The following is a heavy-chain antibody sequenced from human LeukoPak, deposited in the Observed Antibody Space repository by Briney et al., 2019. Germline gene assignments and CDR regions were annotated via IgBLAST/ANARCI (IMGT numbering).Heavy chain of an antibody. D-gene: IGHD1-26*01. J-gene: IGHJ4*02. CDR1: GYTFTGYY. CDR2: INPNSGVT. V-gene: IGHV1-2*02. CDR3: ASEWGFDY. Sequence: ASVKVSCKASGYTFTGYYIHWVRQAPGQGLEWMGWINPNSGVTHYPQKFQGRVTMTRDMSIRTAYMEVSSLRSDDTAVYYCASEWGFDYWGQGTLVTVSS.